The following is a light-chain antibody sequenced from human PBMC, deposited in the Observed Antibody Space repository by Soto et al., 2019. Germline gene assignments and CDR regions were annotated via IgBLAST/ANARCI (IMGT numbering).Light chain of an antibody. CDR1: QSLLHSNGYNY. CDR3: MQALQTPWT. CDR2: LGS. J-gene: IGKJ1*01. Sequence: DVVMTQSPLSLPVTLVQPASISCRSSQSLLHSNGYNYLDWYLQKPGQSPQLLIYLGSTRASGVPDRFSGSGSGTDFTLKIARVEADDVGVYYCMQALQTPWTFGQGTKVDIK. V-gene: IGKV2-28*01.